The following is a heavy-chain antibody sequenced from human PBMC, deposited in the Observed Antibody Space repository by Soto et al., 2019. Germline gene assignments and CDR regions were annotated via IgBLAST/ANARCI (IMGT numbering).Heavy chain of an antibody. CDR3: ATDQSWGFYYDSSARRPFDI. V-gene: IGHV1-24*01. CDR1: GYTLTELS. J-gene: IGHJ3*02. D-gene: IGHD3-22*01. Sequence: ASVKVSCKVSGYTLTELSMHWVRQAPGKGLEWMGGFDPEDGETIYAQKFQGRVTMTEDTSTDTAYMELSSLRSEDTAVYYCATDQSWGFYYDSSARRPFDIWGRGTMVTVSS. CDR2: FDPEDGET.